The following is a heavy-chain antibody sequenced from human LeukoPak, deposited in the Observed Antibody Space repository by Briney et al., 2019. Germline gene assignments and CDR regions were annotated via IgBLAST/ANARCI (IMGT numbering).Heavy chain of an antibody. CDR1: GFTFSSYW. J-gene: IGHJ4*02. CDR3: AREGIAAADDY. CDR2: IKQDGSEK. Sequence: GGSLRLSCAASGFTFSSYWMSWVRLAPGKGLEWVANIKQDGSEKYYVDSVKGRFTISRDNAKNSLYLQMNSLRAEDTAVYYCAREGIAAADDYWGQGTLVTVSS. V-gene: IGHV3-7*01. D-gene: IGHD6-13*01.